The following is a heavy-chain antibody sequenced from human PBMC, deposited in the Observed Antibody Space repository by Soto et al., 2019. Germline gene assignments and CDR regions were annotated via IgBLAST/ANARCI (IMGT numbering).Heavy chain of an antibody. CDR3: ARGDCSGGSCYWGVRNTYFDY. J-gene: IGHJ4*02. Sequence: SETLSLTCTVSGGSISSYYWSWIRQPPGKGLEWIGYIYYSGSTNYNPSLKSRVTISVDTSKNQFSLKLSSATAADTAVYYCARGDCSGGSCYWGVRNTYFDYWGQGTLVTVSS. V-gene: IGHV4-59*01. CDR1: GGSISSYY. D-gene: IGHD2-15*01. CDR2: IYYSGST.